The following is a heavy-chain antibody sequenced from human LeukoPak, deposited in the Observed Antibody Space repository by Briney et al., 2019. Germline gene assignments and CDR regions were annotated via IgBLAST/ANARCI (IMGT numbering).Heavy chain of an antibody. CDR1: GASISSYY. V-gene: IGHV4-4*07. J-gene: IGHJ4*02. Sequence: SETLSLTCTVSGASISSYYWTWIRQPAGKGLEWIGRFYSSGSTNYNPSLKRRVTMSVDTSKNQFSLNVTCLTAADTAVYYCARGGFSYDDWGQGTLVTVSS. D-gene: IGHD5-12*01. CDR2: FYSSGST. CDR3: ARGGFSYDD.